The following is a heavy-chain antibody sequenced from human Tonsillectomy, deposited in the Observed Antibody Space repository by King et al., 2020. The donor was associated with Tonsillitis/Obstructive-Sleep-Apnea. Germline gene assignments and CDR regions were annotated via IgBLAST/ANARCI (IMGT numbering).Heavy chain of an antibody. CDR1: DDSISKTTYY. J-gene: IGHJ2*01. CDR3: ARPLFSGLFQFLGWSFDL. V-gene: IGHV4-39*01. Sequence: QLQESGPGLVKPSETLSLICTVSDDSISKTTYYWGWPRQPPGKGLEWIGNIDYSGVTYYNPSLKSRVTISVDTSKSQFSLTLTSVTAADTAVFFCARPLFSGLFQFLGWSFDLWGRGPLVTVPS. D-gene: IGHD3-3*01. CDR2: IDYSGVT.